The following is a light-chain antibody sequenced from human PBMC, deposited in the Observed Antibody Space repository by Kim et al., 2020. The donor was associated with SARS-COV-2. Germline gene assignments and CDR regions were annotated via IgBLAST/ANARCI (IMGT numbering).Light chain of an antibody. V-gene: IGKV1-9*01. J-gene: IGKJ4*01. CDR2: AAS. Sequence: ASGGDRVTITSRASQGISSFLAWFQQKPGKAPKLLIYAASTLESGVPSRFSRSGSGTEFALTISSLQPKDFATYSCQQLSSYPLTFGGGTKVDIK. CDR1: QGISSF. CDR3: QQLSSYPLT.